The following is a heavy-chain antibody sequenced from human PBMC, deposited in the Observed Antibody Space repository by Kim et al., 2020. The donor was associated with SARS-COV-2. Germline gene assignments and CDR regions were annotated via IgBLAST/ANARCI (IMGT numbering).Heavy chain of an antibody. CDR1: GGSFSGYY. CDR3: AREWMVRGPLDY. CDR2: INHSGST. Sequence: SETLSLTCAVYGGSFSGYYWSWIRQPPGKGLEWIGEINHSGSTNYNPSLKSRVTISVDTSKNQFSLKLSSVTAADTAVYYCAREWMVRGPLDYWGQGTLVTVSS. V-gene: IGHV4-34*01. D-gene: IGHD3-10*01. J-gene: IGHJ4*02.